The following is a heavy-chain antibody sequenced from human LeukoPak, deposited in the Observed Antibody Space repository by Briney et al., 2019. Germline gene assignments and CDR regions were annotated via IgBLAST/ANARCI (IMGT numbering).Heavy chain of an antibody. CDR1: GGTFSSYA. J-gene: IGHJ6*02. V-gene: IGHV1-69*13. D-gene: IGHD2-15*01. CDR2: IIPFFGTA. Sequence: SVKVSCKASGGTFSSYAISWVRQAPGQRLEWMGGIIPFFGTANYAQKFQGTVTITADESTSTAYMELSSLRSEDTAMYYCASNPKRYCSGGSCPYYYYGMDVWGQGTTVTVSS. CDR3: ASNPKRYCSGGSCPYYYYGMDV.